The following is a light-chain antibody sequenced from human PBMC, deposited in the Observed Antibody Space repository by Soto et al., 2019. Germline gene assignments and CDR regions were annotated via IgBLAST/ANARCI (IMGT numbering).Light chain of an antibody. CDR3: CSYAGNYLYV. CDR2: AVN. Sequence: SALTQPRSVSGSPGQAVTISSTGTNSDVGAYNFVSWYQQLPGKAPKLMIYAVNKRPSGVPDRFSGSKSGNTASLTISGLLAEDEADYYCCSYAGNYLYVFGIGTKVTVL. J-gene: IGLJ1*01. CDR1: NSDVGAYNF. V-gene: IGLV2-11*01.